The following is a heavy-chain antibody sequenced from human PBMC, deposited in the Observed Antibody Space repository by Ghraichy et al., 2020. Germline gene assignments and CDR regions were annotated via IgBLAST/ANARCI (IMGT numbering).Heavy chain of an antibody. J-gene: IGHJ6*02. D-gene: IGHD3-10*01. V-gene: IGHV1-46*01. CDR1: GYTFTSNI. CDR2: ISPSGGTT. CDR3: ARDSGSGKDGMDV. Sequence: ASVKVSCKSSGYTFTSNIIHWVRQAPGQGLEWMGIISPSGGTTTYAQKFRGRLSMTRDTSTSTVYMELSSLRSDDTAAYYCARDSGSGKDGMDVWGQGTTVTVSS.